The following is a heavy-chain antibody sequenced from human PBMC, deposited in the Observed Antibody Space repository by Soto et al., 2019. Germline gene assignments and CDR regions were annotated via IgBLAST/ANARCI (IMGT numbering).Heavy chain of an antibody. D-gene: IGHD1-1*01. CDR3: ARGRYGDY. Sequence: QVHLVQSGAEVKKPGASVKVSCKASGYTFTSYGITWVRQAPGQGLEWTGWISAHNGNTDYAQKLQGRVIMTRDTSTSTAYMELRSLISDDTAVYYCARGRYGDYWGQGALVTVSS. J-gene: IGHJ4*02. CDR2: ISAHNGNT. V-gene: IGHV1-18*01. CDR1: GYTFTSYG.